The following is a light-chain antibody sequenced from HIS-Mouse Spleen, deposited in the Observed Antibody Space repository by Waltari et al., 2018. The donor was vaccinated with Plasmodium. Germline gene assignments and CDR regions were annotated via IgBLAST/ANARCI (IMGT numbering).Light chain of an antibody. CDR1: VLAKKY. Sequence: SYELTQPSSVSVSPGQTARITCPGDVLAKKYARWFQPKPGQAPVLVIYKDSERPSGIPERFSGSSSGTTVTLTISGAQVEDEADYYCYSAADNNRVFGGGTKLTVL. V-gene: IGLV3-27*01. J-gene: IGLJ3*02. CDR2: KDS. CDR3: YSAADNNRV.